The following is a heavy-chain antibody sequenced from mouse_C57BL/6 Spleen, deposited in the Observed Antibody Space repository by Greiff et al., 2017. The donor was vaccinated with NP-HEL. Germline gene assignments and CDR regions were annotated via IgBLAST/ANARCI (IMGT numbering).Heavy chain of an antibody. CDR2: IRSKSNNYAT. J-gene: IGHJ4*01. V-gene: IGHV10-1*01. CDR1: GFSFNTYA. CDR3: VRHEGDDYAMDY. Sequence: EVHLVESGGGLVQPKGSLKLSCAASGFSFNTYAMNWVRQAPGKGLEWVARIRSKSNNYATYYADSVKDRFTISRDDSESMLYLQMNNFKTEDTAMYYCVRHEGDDYAMDYWGQGTSVTVSS. D-gene: IGHD2-13*01.